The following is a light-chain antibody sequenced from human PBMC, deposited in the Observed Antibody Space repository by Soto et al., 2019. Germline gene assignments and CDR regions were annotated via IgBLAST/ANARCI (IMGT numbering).Light chain of an antibody. CDR3: QQYNGYPLT. CDR2: DVS. V-gene: IGKV1-5*01. J-gene: IGKJ4*01. CDR1: QTLRTW. Sequence: DIQITQAPFTLSASVGDRITITCRASQTLRTWLAWYQQKPGKAPKLLIYDVSILQSGVPSRFSGSGSGTEFTLTISSLQPGDFATYYCQQYNGYPLTFGGGTKVDIK.